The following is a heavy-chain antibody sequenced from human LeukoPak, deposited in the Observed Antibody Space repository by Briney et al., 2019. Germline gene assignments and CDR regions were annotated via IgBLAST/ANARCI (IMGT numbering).Heavy chain of an antibody. Sequence: GGSLRLSCAASDFMVSSFGMNWVRQAPGKGPEWVSSITSGGENLFYSDSVRGRSTISRDNAKKSLYLLMSDLRADDTAIYYCARGGGAYPYYFDLWGQGTPVTVSS. CDR1: DFMVSSFG. V-gene: IGHV3-21*01. CDR2: ITSGGENL. J-gene: IGHJ4*02. CDR3: ARGGGAYPYYFDL. D-gene: IGHD2-15*01.